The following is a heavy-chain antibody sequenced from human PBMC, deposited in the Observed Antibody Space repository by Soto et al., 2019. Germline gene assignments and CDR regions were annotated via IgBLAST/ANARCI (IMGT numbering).Heavy chain of an antibody. V-gene: IGHV3-30-3*01. J-gene: IGHJ6*02. CDR3: ARDGIAAAGYYYYGMDV. Sequence: LRLSCAASGFTFSSYAMHWVRQAPGKGLEWVAVISYDGSNKYYADSVKGRFTISRDNSKNTLYLQMNSLRAEDTAVYYCARDGIAAAGYYYYGMDVWGQGTTVTVSS. D-gene: IGHD6-13*01. CDR2: ISYDGSNK. CDR1: GFTFSSYA.